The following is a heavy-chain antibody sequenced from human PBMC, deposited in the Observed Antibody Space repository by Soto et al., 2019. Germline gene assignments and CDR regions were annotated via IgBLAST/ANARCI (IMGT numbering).Heavy chain of an antibody. V-gene: IGHV1-18*01. D-gene: IGHD3-10*01. CDR3: ASVYYYGSGRRTPGGMDG. CDR1: GYTCTNYD. Sequence: QVHLVQSGAEVKKPGASVKVSCKASGYTCTNYDINWVRQAPGQGLEWMGWISTYTGNTNYAQKLQGRVTMTTDISTSTAYMELRSLRSDDTAVYYCASVYYYGSGRRTPGGMDGWGKGTTVTVSS. J-gene: IGHJ6*04. CDR2: ISTYTGNT.